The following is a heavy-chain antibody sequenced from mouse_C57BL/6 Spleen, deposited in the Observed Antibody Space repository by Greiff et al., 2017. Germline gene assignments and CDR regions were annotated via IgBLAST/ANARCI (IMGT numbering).Heavy chain of an antibody. V-gene: IGHV1-53*01. D-gene: IGHD2-5*01. CDR2: INPSTGGT. Sequence: QFQLQQPGTELVKPGASVKLSCKASGYTFPSYWMPWVKQRPGQGLEWIGNINPSTGGTNYNEKFKSKATLTVDKSSSTAYMQLSSLTSEDSAVYFCARGSKQRYFDYWGQGTTLTVSS. CDR3: ARGSKQRYFDY. CDR1: GYTFPSYW. J-gene: IGHJ2*01.